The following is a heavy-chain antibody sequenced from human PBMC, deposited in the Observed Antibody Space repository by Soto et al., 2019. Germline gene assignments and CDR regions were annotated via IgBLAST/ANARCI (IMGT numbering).Heavy chain of an antibody. D-gene: IGHD2-15*01. CDR1: GFTFSSCT. J-gene: IGHJ6*02. CDR3: SGCSGGACHQNYGMDV. CDR2: ISPSTSHI. V-gene: IGHV3-21*01. Sequence: EVHLVESGGGLVKPGGSLRLSCAVSGFTFSSCTMNWVRQAPGKGLEWVSSISPSTSHIYYADEVKGRFTISRDNAKNSLFLQMNSLRAEDTAVYYCSGCSGGACHQNYGMDVWGQGTTVTVSS.